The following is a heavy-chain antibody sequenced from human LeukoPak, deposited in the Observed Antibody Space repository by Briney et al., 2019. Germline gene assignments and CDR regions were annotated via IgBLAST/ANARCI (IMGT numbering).Heavy chain of an antibody. V-gene: IGHV3-21*01. Sequence: GGSLRLSCAASGFTFSSYAMSWVRQAPGKGLEWVSSISSSSSYIYYADSVKGRFTISRDNAKNSLYLQMNSLRAEDTAVYYCARGYCSSTSCYGYFDYWSQGTLVTVSS. CDR3: ARGYCSSTSCYGYFDY. CDR1: GFTFSSYA. J-gene: IGHJ4*02. CDR2: ISSSSSYI. D-gene: IGHD2-2*01.